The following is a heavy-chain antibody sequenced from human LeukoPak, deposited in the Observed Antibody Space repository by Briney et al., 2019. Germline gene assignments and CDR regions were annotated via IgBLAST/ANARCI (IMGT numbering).Heavy chain of an antibody. CDR2: IKQDGSEK. Sequence: PGGSLRLSCAASGFTFSSYWMTWVRQAPGKGLEWVANIKQDGSEKYYVDSVKGRFTISRDNAKNSLYLQMNSLRAEDTAVYYCARGRSALIGSYYYYYMDVWDKGTTVTVSS. CDR1: GFTFSSYW. D-gene: IGHD3-22*01. V-gene: IGHV3-7*04. J-gene: IGHJ6*03. CDR3: ARGRSALIGSYYYYYMDV.